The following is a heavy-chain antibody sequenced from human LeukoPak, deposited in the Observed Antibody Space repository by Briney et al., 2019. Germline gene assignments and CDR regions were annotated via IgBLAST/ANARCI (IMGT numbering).Heavy chain of an antibody. Sequence: SETLSLTCAVSGYSISSGYYWGWIRQPPGKGLEWIGSIYHSGSTYYNQSLKSRVTISVDTSKNQFSLKLSSVTAADTAVYYCAGPVGAAPYYFDYWGQGTLVTVSS. CDR1: GYSISSGYY. J-gene: IGHJ4*02. V-gene: IGHV4-38-2*01. D-gene: IGHD1-26*01. CDR3: AGPVGAAPYYFDY. CDR2: IYHSGST.